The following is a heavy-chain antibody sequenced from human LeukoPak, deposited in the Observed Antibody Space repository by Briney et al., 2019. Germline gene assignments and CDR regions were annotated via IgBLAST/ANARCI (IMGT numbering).Heavy chain of an antibody. D-gene: IGHD2-15*01. V-gene: IGHV4-39*07. J-gene: IGHJ6*02. Sequence: SETLSLTCTVSGVSISSSDYYWSWIRQPPGKGLEWIGEINHSGSTNYNPSLKSRVTISVDTSKNQFSLKLSSVTAADTAVYYCARGLVSGYCSGGSCYSSRKAIYGMDVWGQGTTVTVSS. CDR3: ARGLVSGYCSGGSCYSSRKAIYGMDV. CDR2: INHSGST. CDR1: GVSISSSDYY.